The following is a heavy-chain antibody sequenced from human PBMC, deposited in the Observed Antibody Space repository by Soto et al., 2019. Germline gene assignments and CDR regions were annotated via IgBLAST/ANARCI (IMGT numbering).Heavy chain of an antibody. J-gene: IGHJ3*02. Sequence: QVQLVESGGGVVQPGRSLRLSCAASGFTFSSYGMHWVRQAPGKGLEWVAVISYDGSNKYYADSVKGRFTISRDNSKNTLYLQMNSLRAEDTAVYYCAVIVVVIKGGAFDIWGQGTMVTVSS. CDR1: GFTFSSYG. CDR2: ISYDGSNK. V-gene: IGHV3-30*03. CDR3: AVIVVVIKGGAFDI. D-gene: IGHD3-22*01.